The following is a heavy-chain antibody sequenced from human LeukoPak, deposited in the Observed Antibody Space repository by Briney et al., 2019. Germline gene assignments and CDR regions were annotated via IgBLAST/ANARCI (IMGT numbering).Heavy chain of an antibody. CDR3: ARGVSLITGTTAVVATKGSLDY. J-gene: IGHJ4*02. CDR2: TNHSGST. V-gene: IGHV4-34*01. CDR1: GGSFSGYY. Sequence: PSETLSLTCAVYGGSFSGYYWSWIRQPPGKGLEWIGETNHSGSTNYNPSLKSRVTISVDTSKNQFSLKLSSVTAADTAVYYCARGVSLITGTTAVVATKGSLDYWGQGTLVTVSS. D-gene: IGHD1-7*01.